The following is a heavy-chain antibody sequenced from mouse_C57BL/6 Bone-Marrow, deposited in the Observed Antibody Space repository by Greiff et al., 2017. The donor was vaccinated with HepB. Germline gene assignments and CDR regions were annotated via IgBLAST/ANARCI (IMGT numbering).Heavy chain of an antibody. Sequence: VQGVESGAELARPGASVKLSCKASGYTFTSYGISWVKQRTGQGLEWIGEIYPRSGNTYYNEKFKGKATLTADKSSSTAYMELRSLTSEDSAVYFCARWGTGPFAYWGQGTLVTVSA. V-gene: IGHV1-81*01. CDR2: IYPRSGNT. CDR1: GYTFTSYG. J-gene: IGHJ3*01. D-gene: IGHD4-1*01. CDR3: ARWGTGPFAY.